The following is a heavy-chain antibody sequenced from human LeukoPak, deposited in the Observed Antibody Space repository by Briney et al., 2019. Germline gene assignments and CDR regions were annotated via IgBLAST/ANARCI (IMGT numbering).Heavy chain of an antibody. J-gene: IGHJ4*02. CDR2: MYYSGST. CDR1: GDSISSYY. V-gene: IGHV4-59*01. Sequence: PLETLSLTCTVSGDSISSYYWSWIRQPPGKGLEWIGNMYYSGSTNYNPSLKSRVTISVDTSKNQFSLKLSSVTAADTAVYYCARDSYYGSGSEGYFAYWGQGTLVTVSS. D-gene: IGHD3-10*01. CDR3: ARDSYYGSGSEGYFAY.